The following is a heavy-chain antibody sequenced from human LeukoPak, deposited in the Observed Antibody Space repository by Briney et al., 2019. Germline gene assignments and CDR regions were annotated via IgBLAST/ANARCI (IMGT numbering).Heavy chain of an antibody. D-gene: IGHD4-23*01. Sequence: GASVKVSCKASGYTFTGHYMHWVRQAPGQGLEWMGWISPYNGNTNYAQKLQGRVTMTTEASTSTAYMELRSLRSDDTAVYYCARESTVVTASYVDHWGQGTLVTVSS. CDR1: GYTFTGHY. CDR2: ISPYNGNT. V-gene: IGHV1-18*01. J-gene: IGHJ4*02. CDR3: ARESTVVTASYVDH.